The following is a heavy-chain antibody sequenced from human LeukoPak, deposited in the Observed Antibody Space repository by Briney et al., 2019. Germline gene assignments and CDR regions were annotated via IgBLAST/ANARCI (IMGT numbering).Heavy chain of an antibody. D-gene: IGHD1-26*01. CDR2: IRGKANSYST. V-gene: IGHV3-72*01. Sequence: PGGSMRLSRAASGFTFSDHYMDWVRQAPGKGLEWVGRIRGKANSYSTEYAASVKGRFTISRDDSENSLYVQMNSLKTEDTAVYYCARGGSYRHCDYWGQGTLVTVSS. CDR1: GFTFSDHY. CDR3: ARGGSYRHCDY. J-gene: IGHJ4*02.